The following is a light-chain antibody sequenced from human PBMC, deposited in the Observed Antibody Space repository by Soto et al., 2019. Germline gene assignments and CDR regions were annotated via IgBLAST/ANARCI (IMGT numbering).Light chain of an antibody. V-gene: IGKV3-15*01. CDR1: QSVSNN. CDR3: QQDNEWPLT. CDR2: SAS. J-gene: IGKJ4*01. Sequence: EVVMTQSPATLSVSPGERATLSCRASQSVSNNLAWYQQKPGQAPRLFIYSASTRATGIQARFSGSASGTEFTLTISSLQSEDCAVYDCQQDNEWPLTFGGGTKVETK.